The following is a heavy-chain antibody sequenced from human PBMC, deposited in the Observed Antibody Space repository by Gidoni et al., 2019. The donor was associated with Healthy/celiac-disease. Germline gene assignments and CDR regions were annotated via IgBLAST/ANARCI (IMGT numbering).Heavy chain of an antibody. V-gene: IGHV1-2*02. Sequence: QVQLVQSGAAVKKPGASVNVHCKASGYTFTGYYLHWLRQAPGQGLAWMGWINPNSGGTNYAQKFQGRVTMTRDTSISTAYMELSRLRSDDTAVYYCAREGQEYQLLFDYYYYGMDVWGQGTTVTVSS. D-gene: IGHD2-2*01. J-gene: IGHJ6*02. CDR2: INPNSGGT. CDR3: AREGQEYQLLFDYYYYGMDV. CDR1: GYTFTGYY.